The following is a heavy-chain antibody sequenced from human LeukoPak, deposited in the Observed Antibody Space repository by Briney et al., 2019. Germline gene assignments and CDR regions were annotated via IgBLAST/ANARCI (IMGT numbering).Heavy chain of an antibody. V-gene: IGHV3-11*01. J-gene: IGHJ4*02. D-gene: IGHD3-22*01. CDR2: ISHSGSTI. CDR3: ARVNTYYYESSGYFFDY. CDR1: GFTFSDYY. Sequence: GGSLRLSCAASGFTFSDYYMTWIRQAPGKGLEWVSYISHSGSTIYYADSVRGRFTISRDNAKNSLFLQMNGLRAEDTAVYYCARVNTYYYESSGYFFDYWGQGTLVTVSS.